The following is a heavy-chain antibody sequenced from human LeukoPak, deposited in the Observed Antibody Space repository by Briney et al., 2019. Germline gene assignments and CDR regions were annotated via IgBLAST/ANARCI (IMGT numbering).Heavy chain of an antibody. CDR3: AKVRVVFNWNYAYYFDS. CDR2: ISYDGTNK. D-gene: IGHD1-7*01. Sequence: PGRSLRLSCAASGFTFSSYGMHWVRQAPGKGLEWVGIISYDGTNKDYADSVKGRFTISRDNSKNTLYLQMNSLRAEDTAVYYCAKVRVVFNWNYAYYFDSWGQGTLVTVSS. CDR1: GFTFSSYG. V-gene: IGHV3-30*18. J-gene: IGHJ4*02.